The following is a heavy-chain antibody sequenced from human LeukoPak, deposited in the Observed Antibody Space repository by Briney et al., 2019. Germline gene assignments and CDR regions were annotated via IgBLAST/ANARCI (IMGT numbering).Heavy chain of an antibody. CDR3: ARGAEGHNYGELDS. CDR1: GFTFSTYW. D-gene: IGHD5-18*01. Sequence: GRSLRLSCAASGFTFSTYWMHWVRHIPGKGLVWLSRIHYDGTYTTYVDSVRGRFTISRDNTKSTLYLQMNSLRADDTAVYYCARGAEGHNYGELDSWGQGTLVTVSS. V-gene: IGHV3-74*01. CDR2: IHYDGTYT. J-gene: IGHJ5*01.